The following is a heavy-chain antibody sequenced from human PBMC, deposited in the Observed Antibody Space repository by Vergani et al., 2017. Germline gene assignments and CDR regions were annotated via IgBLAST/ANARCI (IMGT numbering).Heavy chain of an antibody. J-gene: IGHJ6*03. CDR3: ARGRKGAAAGTYYYYYMDV. V-gene: IGHV4-34*01. CDR1: GGSFIGYY. CDR2: INHSGST. Sequence: QVQLQQWGAGLLKPSETLSLTCAVYGGSFIGYYWSWIRQPPGKGLAWIGEINHSGSTNYNPSLKSRVTISVDTSKNQFSLKLGSVTAADTGVDYWARGRKGAAAGTYYYYYMDVWGKGTTVTVSS. D-gene: IGHD6-13*01.